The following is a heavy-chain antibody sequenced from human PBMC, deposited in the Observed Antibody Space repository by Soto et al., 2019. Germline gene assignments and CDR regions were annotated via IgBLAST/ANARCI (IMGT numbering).Heavy chain of an antibody. CDR2: ISGSGGST. CDR1: GFTFSSYA. CDR3: AKDNGYYYDSSGYYPIFDY. D-gene: IGHD3-22*01. J-gene: IGHJ4*02. V-gene: IGHV3-23*01. Sequence: WWSLRLSCSASGFTFSSYAMSWVRQAPGKGLEWVSAISGSGGSTYYADSVKGRFTISRDNSKNTLYLQMNSLRAEDTAVYYCAKDNGYYYDSSGYYPIFDYWGQGTLVTVSS.